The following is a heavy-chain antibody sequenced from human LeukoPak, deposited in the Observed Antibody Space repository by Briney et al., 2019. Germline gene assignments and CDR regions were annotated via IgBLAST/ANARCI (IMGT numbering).Heavy chain of an antibody. Sequence: GGSLRLFCAASGFTFSSYAMSWVRQAPGKGLEWVSAISGSGGSTYYADSVKGRFTISRDNSKNTLYLQMNSLRAEDTAVYYCAKDPAGHSSGYYGYWGQGTLVTVSS. CDR3: AKDPAGHSSGYYGY. V-gene: IGHV3-23*01. J-gene: IGHJ4*02. CDR2: ISGSGGST. D-gene: IGHD3-22*01. CDR1: GFTFSSYA.